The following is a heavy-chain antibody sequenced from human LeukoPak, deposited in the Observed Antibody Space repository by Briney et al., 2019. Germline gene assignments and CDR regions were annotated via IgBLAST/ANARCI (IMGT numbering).Heavy chain of an antibody. D-gene: IGHD3-10*01. CDR3: ARAGPYYSPFDY. Sequence: GGSLRLSCAASEFSFNDYALHWVRQAPGKGLVWVSRINSDGSSTSYADSVKGRFTISRDNAKNTLYLQMNSLRAEDTAVYYCARAGPYYSPFDYWGQGTLVTVSS. CDR2: INSDGSST. CDR1: EFSFNDYA. J-gene: IGHJ4*02. V-gene: IGHV3-74*01.